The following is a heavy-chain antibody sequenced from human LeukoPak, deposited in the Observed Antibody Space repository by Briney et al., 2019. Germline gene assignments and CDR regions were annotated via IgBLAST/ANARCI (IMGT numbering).Heavy chain of an antibody. CDR1: GFTFSSYS. V-gene: IGHV3-21*01. CDR2: ISSSSSHI. D-gene: IGHD4-17*01. Sequence: GGSLRLSCAASGFTFSSYSMNWVRQAPGKGLEWVSSISSSSSHIYYADSVKGRFTISRDNAKNSLYLQMNSLRAEDTAVYYCASTTNDYGDYVGGYWGQGTLVTVSS. J-gene: IGHJ4*02. CDR3: ASTTNDYGDYVGGY.